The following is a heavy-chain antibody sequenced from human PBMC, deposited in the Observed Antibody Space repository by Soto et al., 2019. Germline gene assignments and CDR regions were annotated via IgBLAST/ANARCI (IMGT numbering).Heavy chain of an antibody. J-gene: IGHJ4*02. CDR1: GGSVSSGSYY. CDR3: ARGGSMVATDY. Sequence: SETLSLTCTVSGGSVSSGSYYWSWIRQPPGKGLEWIGYIYYSGSTNYNPSLKSRVTISVDTSKNQFSLKLSSVTAADTAVYCCARGGSMVATDYWGQGTLVTVSS. D-gene: IGHD3-10*01. CDR2: IYYSGST. V-gene: IGHV4-61*01.